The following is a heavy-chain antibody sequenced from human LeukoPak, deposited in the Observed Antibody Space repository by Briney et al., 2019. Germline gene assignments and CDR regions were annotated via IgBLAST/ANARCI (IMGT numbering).Heavy chain of an antibody. D-gene: IGHD1-1*01. Sequence: SETLSLTCSVSGGSISSYYWSWIRQPPGKGLQWIGYIYYSGSTNYNPSLKSRVTISVDTSKNQFSLKLSSVTAADTAVYYCARVGVNWNDYLDYWGQGTLVTVSS. CDR1: GGSISSYY. V-gene: IGHV4-59*08. J-gene: IGHJ4*02. CDR2: IYYSGST. CDR3: ARVGVNWNDYLDY.